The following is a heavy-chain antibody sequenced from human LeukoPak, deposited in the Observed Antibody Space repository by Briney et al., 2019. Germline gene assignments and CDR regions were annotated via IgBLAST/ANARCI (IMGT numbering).Heavy chain of an antibody. Sequence: PSETLSLTCAVYGGSFSGYYWSWIRQPPGKGLEWIGEINHSGSRNYNPSLKSRVTISVDTSKNQFSLKLSSVTAADTAVYYCARDNDFYTPYYYYGMDVWGQGTTVTVSS. CDR1: GGSFSGYY. CDR3: ARDNDFYTPYYYYGMDV. CDR2: INHSGSR. D-gene: IGHD2/OR15-2a*01. V-gene: IGHV4-34*01. J-gene: IGHJ6*02.